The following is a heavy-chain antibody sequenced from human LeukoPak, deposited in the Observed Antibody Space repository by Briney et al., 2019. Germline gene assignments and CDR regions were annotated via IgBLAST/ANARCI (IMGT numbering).Heavy chain of an antibody. CDR3: TTAQFFNSSGSLAY. D-gene: IGHD3-22*01. J-gene: IGHJ4*02. CDR1: GLTFSRFE. Sequence: GGSLRLSCAASGLTFSRFEMNWVRQAPGKGLEWVGRFTSKTDGGTTDYAAPVRGRFTISRDDSKDTLYLQMNSLKTEDIAVYYCTTAQFFNSSGSLAYWGQGTLVTVSS. CDR2: FTSKTDGGTT. V-gene: IGHV3-15*01.